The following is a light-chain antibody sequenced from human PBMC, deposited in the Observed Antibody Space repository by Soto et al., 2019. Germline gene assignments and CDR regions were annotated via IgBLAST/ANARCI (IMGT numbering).Light chain of an antibody. CDR3: QQHNDWPRT. J-gene: IGKJ1*01. CDR2: GTS. Sequence: EVVMTQSPATLSVSPGESATLSCRASQSVGSNLAWYQQKPGQPPRLLLCGTSTRATGIPARISGSGSGTEFTLTISSLQSEDFAVYYCQQHNDWPRTFGQGTKVE. V-gene: IGKV3-15*01. CDR1: QSVGSN.